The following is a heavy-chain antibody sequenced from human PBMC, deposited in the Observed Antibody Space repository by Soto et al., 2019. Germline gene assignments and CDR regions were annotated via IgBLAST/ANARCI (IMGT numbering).Heavy chain of an antibody. Sequence: PSDTQSLTCAVSGRSISSYYWSWILQPAVQGLEWFGRIYTSGITNYNPSLKSRFTMSADTSKNQFCLKLSFVTAADTAVYYWGRDGSAYYDILTDDYYYYGMDVWGQGTTVTVSS. CDR3: GRDGSAYYDILTDDYYYYGMDV. V-gene: IGHV4-4*07. D-gene: IGHD3-9*01. CDR1: GRSISSYY. J-gene: IGHJ6*02. CDR2: IYTSGIT.